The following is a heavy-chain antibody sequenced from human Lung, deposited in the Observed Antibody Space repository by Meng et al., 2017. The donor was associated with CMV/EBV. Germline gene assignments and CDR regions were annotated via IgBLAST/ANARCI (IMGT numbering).Heavy chain of an antibody. J-gene: IGHJ4*02. D-gene: IGHD6-19*01. V-gene: IGHV1-18*01. Sequence: ASVXVSCKASGYIFTKYGVNWMRQAPGQGPEWMGWISAYNGDTMYAPKVQGRVTMTTDTSTSTAYMKLRGLRSDDTAVYYCARDAGTIAVSGIGDYWGQGTLVTVSS. CDR3: ARDAGTIAVSGIGDY. CDR2: ISAYNGDT. CDR1: GYIFTKYG.